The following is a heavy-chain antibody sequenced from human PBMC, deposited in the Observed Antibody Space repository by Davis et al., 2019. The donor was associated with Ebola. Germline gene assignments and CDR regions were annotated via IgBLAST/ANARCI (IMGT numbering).Heavy chain of an antibody. CDR1: GGTFSTYS. CDR3: ASLKDTGLTKFDY. J-gene: IGHJ4*02. V-gene: IGHV1-69*02. CDR2: IVPILGLT. D-gene: IGHD5-18*01. Sequence: AASVKVSCKASGGTFSTYSLSWVRQAPGQGLEWMGRIVPILGLTDYAQKLQGRLTITADRSTGTAYMELNSLTSEDTAVYYCASLKDTGLTKFDYRGQGTLVTVSS.